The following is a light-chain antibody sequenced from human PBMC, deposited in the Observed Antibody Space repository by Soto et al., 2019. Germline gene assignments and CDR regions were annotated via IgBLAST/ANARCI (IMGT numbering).Light chain of an antibody. CDR1: QSVSRW. Sequence: DIQMTQSPATLSASVGDRATISCRASQSVSRWSAWYQQKPGKAPKLLIYDASTSASRAPSRFSGSGSATDFNLTISRLQADDFASYYWQHYNSYLVMFGGGTKVEIK. J-gene: IGKJ4*02. CDR3: QHYNSYLVM. CDR2: DAS. V-gene: IGKV1-5*01.